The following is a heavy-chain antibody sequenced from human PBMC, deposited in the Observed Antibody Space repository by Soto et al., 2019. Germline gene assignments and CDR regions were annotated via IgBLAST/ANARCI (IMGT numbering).Heavy chain of an antibody. D-gene: IGHD3-16*01. J-gene: IGHJ4*01. CDR3: AKDEGGIFDS. V-gene: IGHV1-2*06. Sequence: ASVKVSCKTSGYTFAAYYIHWVRQAPGQGLEWMGLIFPNSGGSTTSAQQFEGRVTMTRDSSISTAYLELSGLTPYDTAVYYCAKDEGGIFDSWGQGTLVTVSS. CDR2: IFPNSGGST. CDR1: GYTFAAYY.